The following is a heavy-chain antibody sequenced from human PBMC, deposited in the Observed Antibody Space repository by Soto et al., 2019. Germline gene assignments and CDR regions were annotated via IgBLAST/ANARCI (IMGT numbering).Heavy chain of an antibody. J-gene: IGHJ4*02. CDR1: GGSISSSSYY. CDR3: ARAGYSSGWHGKYFDY. D-gene: IGHD6-19*01. CDR2: IYYSGST. V-gene: IGHV4-39*01. Sequence: QLQLQESGPGLVKPSETLSLTCTVSGGSISSSSYYWGWIRQPPGTGLEWIGSIYYSGSTYYNPSLKSRVTVSVDTSKDQFSLELSSVTAADTAVYYCARAGYSSGWHGKYFDYWGQGTLVTVSS.